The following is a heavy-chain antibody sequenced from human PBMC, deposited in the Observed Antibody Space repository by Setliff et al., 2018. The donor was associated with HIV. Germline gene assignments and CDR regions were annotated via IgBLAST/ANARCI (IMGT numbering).Heavy chain of an antibody. V-gene: IGHV4-4*09. Sequence: PSETLSLTCTVSGGSISTSYWNWIRQPPGKGLEWIAYIYISGTTNYNPSLKSRVTISVDTSKNQFSLKLRSVTAADTAVYYCARETYYYDNPQYYYYYMDVWGKGTTVTVSS. CDR1: GGSISTSY. J-gene: IGHJ6*03. CDR3: ARETYYYDNPQYYYYYMDV. CDR2: IYISGTT. D-gene: IGHD3-22*01.